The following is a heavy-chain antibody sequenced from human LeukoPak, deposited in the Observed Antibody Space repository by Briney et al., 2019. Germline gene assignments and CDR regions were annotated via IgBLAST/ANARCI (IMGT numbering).Heavy chain of an antibody. V-gene: IGHV3-7*01. CDR3: ANVLGTATTFDY. D-gene: IGHD5-24*01. Sequence: PGGSLRLSCEASGFTFSSSWMSWVRQAPGKGLEWVASINADGSQKYYADSVKGRFTISRDNSRNSVYLQMNSLGGEDTAVYYCANVLGTATTFDYWGQGTLVTVSS. CDR1: GFTFSSSW. CDR2: INADGSQK. J-gene: IGHJ4*02.